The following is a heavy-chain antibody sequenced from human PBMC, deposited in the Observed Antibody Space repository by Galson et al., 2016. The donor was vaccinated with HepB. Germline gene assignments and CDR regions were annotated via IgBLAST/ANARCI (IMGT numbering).Heavy chain of an antibody. J-gene: IGHJ6*02. CDR1: EFTFSSYA. CDR2: IDSSGHST. V-gene: IGHV3-23*01. CDR3: AKAATPVFYYHGMDV. Sequence: SLRLSCAASEFTFSSYAMSWVRQAPGKGLEWVSAIDSSGHSTYYTDSATGRFTISRDNSKNTLYLQMNSLRYEDTAVYYCAKAATPVFYYHGMDVWGQGTTVTVSS.